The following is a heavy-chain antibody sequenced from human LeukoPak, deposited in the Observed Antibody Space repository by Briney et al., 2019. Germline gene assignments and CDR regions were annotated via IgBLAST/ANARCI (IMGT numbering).Heavy chain of an antibody. Sequence: VKVSCKASGYTFTGYYMHWVRQAPGQGLEWMGWINPNSGGTNYAQKFQGRVTMTRDTSISTAYMELSRLRSDDTAVYYCARDLHIAARPSLFDYWGQGTLVTVSS. CDR2: INPNSGGT. D-gene: IGHD6-6*01. CDR1: GYTFTGYY. J-gene: IGHJ4*02. CDR3: ARDLHIAARPSLFDY. V-gene: IGHV1-2*02.